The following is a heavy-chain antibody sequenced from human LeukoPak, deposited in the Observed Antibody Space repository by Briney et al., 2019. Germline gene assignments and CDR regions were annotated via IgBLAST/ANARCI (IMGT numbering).Heavy chain of an antibody. J-gene: IGHJ4*02. CDR3: ARRARGWYYFDY. CDR2: IYYSGST. Sequence: SETLSLTCTVSGGSISSSSYYWGWIRQPPGKGLEWIGSIYYSGSTYYNPSLKSRVTISVDTSKNQFSLKLSSVTAADTAVYYCARRARGWYYFDYWGQGTLVTVSS. V-gene: IGHV4-39*07. CDR1: GGSISSSSYY. D-gene: IGHD6-19*01.